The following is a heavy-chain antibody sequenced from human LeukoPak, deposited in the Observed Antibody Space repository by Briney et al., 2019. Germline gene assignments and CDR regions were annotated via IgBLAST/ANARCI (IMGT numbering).Heavy chain of an antibody. CDR3: ARDPYSSTWSYGMDV. D-gene: IGHD6-6*01. CDR1: GFTSNSYA. CDR2: ISGSGTKT. V-gene: IGHV3-23*01. J-gene: IGHJ6*02. Sequence: PGGSLRLSCAASGFTSNSYAMSWVRQAPGKGLEWVSGISGSGTKTYYADSVKGRFTISRDNSKNTLYLQMNTLRAEDTAVYYCARDPYSSTWSYGMDVWGQGTTVSVSS.